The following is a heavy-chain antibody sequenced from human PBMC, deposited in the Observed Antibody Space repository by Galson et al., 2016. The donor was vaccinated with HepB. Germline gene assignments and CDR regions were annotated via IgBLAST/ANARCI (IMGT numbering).Heavy chain of an antibody. J-gene: IGHJ4*01. CDR2: IEGDANHI. Sequence: LRLSCAASGFNIRDYSMNWLRQAPGKGLEWVSHIEGDANHIHYRHSLKGRFTISRDIAKDSLYLEMSGLGAEDTAVYYCARGHCGSTNCHLYFDYWGQGTLVTVSS. D-gene: IGHD2-2*01. CDR1: GFNIRDYS. V-gene: IGHV3-21*01. CDR3: ARGHCGSTNCHLYFDY.